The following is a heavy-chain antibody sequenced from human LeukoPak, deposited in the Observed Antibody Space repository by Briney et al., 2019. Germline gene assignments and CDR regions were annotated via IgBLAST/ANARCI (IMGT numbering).Heavy chain of an antibody. CDR3: ERRAVDNSYYYYMHV. CDR1: GYTFTSYD. D-gene: IGHD6-19*01. CDR2: MNPKSGNT. V-gene: IGHV1-8*03. Sequence: ASVKVSCKASGYTFTSYDINWVRQFTGQGLEWMGWMNPKSGNTGYAQKFQCRVTITSNTSISTAYMEGSSLRYGYTVVYYCERRAVDNSYYYYMHVWRKGTTVRVFS. J-gene: IGHJ6*03.